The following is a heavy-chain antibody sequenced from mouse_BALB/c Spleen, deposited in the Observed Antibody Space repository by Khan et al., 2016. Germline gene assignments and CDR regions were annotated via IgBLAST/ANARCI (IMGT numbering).Heavy chain of an antibody. CDR2: IVPYFGST. CDR3: AREGGNYVWFAY. D-gene: IGHD2-1*01. V-gene: IGHV1-39*01. J-gene: IGHJ3*01. Sequence: EVQLQESGPEVEKPGASVKISCKASGYSFTDYNMNWVKQSNGKSLEWIGNIVPYFGSTSYNQKFKGKATLTVDKSSSTAYMQLKSLTSEDSSVSDCAREGGNYVWFAYWGQGTLVTVSA. CDR1: GYSFTDYN.